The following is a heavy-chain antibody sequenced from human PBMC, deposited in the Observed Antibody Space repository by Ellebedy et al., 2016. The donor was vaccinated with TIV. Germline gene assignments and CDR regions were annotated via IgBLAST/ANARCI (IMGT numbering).Heavy chain of an antibody. J-gene: IGHJ4*02. V-gene: IGHV3-38-3*01. CDR1: GFTFSSYW. CDR3: ARDLAVPAAIVEDPYFDY. D-gene: IGHD2-2*02. Sequence: GESLKISXAASGFTFSSYWMSWVRQAPGKGLEWVSSISGGSTYYADSRKGRFTISRDNSKNTLHLQMNSLRAEDTAVYYCARDLAVPAAIVEDPYFDYWGQGTLVTVSS. CDR2: ISGGST.